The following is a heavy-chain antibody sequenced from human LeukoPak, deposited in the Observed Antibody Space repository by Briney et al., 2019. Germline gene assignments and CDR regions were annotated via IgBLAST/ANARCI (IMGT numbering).Heavy chain of an antibody. CDR3: ARDGVAGVYYFDY. D-gene: IGHD6-19*01. V-gene: IGHV1-46*01. CDR2: INPSGGST. Sequence: ASVKVSCKASGYTFTSYYMHWVRQAPGQGLEWMGIINPSGGSTNYAQKFQGRVTMTRDMSTSTVYMELSGLRSEDTAVYYCARDGVAGVYYFDYWGQGTLVTVSS. CDR1: GYTFTSYY. J-gene: IGHJ4*02.